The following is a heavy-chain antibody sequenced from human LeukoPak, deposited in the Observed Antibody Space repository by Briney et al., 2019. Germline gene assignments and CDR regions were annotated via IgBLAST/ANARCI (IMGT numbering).Heavy chain of an antibody. V-gene: IGHV4-59*08. D-gene: IGHD3-22*01. Sequence: SETLSLTCTVSGGSISTYYWSWIRQPPGKGLEWIGYIYYTGNTNYNPSLKSRVTMLVDPSKNQFSLRLSSVTAADTAVYFCASSGYYVDWYFDLWGRGTLVTVSS. CDR2: IYYTGNT. CDR3: ASSGYYVDWYFDL. CDR1: GGSISTYY. J-gene: IGHJ2*01.